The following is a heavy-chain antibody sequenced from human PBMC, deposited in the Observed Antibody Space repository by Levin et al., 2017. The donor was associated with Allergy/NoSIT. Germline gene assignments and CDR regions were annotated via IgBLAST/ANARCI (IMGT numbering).Heavy chain of an antibody. CDR3: AKGAYARADYSFDS. D-gene: IGHD2-2*01. V-gene: IGHV3-23*01. CDR2: ISGNGHHT. J-gene: IGHJ4*02. Sequence: PGGSLRLSCAVSGFTFNNFAMNWVRQAPGKGLDWVSSISGNGHHTYYADSVKGRFTISRDNSKNTLYLQLSTLRADDTAVYYCAKGAYARADYSFDSWGRGTLVTVSS. CDR1: GFTFNNFA.